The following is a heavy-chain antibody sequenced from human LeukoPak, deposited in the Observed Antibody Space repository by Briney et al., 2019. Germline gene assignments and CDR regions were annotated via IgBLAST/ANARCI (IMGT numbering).Heavy chain of an antibody. CDR3: ARDHGALRYFDWLLPSPVPDY. J-gene: IGHJ4*02. V-gene: IGHV3-23*01. CDR2: IKNSGDKT. CDR1: GFSFSSHA. D-gene: IGHD3-9*01. Sequence: GGSLRLSCAASGFSFSSHAMSWVRQAPGKGLEWVSVIKNSGDKTYYADSVKGRFTISRDNSKNLLYLQMNSLRAEDTAVYYCARDHGALRYFDWLLPSPVPDYWGQGTLVTVSS.